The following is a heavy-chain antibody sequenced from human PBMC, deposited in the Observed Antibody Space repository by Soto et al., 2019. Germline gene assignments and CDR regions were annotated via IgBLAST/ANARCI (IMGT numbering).Heavy chain of an antibody. CDR2: ISSSGSTI. CDR3: ARDVVVPATLNSGPWFDP. V-gene: IGHV3-11*01. Sequence: GGSLRLSCAASGFTFSDYYMSWIRQAPGKGLEWVSYISSSGSTIYYADSVKGRFTISRDNAKNSLYLQMNSLRAEDTAVYYCARDVVVPATLNSGPWFDPWGQGTLVTVSS. CDR1: GFTFSDYY. D-gene: IGHD2-2*01. J-gene: IGHJ5*02.